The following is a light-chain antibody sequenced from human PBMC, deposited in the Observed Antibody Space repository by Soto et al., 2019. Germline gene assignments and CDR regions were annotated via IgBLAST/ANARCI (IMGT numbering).Light chain of an antibody. CDR1: QGISSY. Sequence: AIRMTQSPSSFSASTGDRVTITCRASQGISSYLAWYQQKPGKAPKLLIYAASTFQSGVPSRFSGSGSGTDCSLTLSCLQAEDFATYCCQQYYSYPYTFGQGTKLEIK. J-gene: IGKJ2*01. CDR2: AAS. CDR3: QQYYSYPYT. V-gene: IGKV1-8*01.